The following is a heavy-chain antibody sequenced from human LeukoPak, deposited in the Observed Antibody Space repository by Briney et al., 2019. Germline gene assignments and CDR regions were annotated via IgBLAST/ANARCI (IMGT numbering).Heavy chain of an antibody. J-gene: IGHJ4*02. Sequence: GGSLRLSCAASGLSFSNYAMSWVRQAPGKGLEWVSYISSSSSIIYYADSVKGRFTISRDNAKNSLYLQMNSLRAEDTAVYYCARVPLYTRSYYFDYWGQGTLVTVSS. CDR3: ARVPLYTRSYYFDY. V-gene: IGHV3-48*01. D-gene: IGHD6-13*01. CDR2: ISSSSSII. CDR1: GLSFSNYA.